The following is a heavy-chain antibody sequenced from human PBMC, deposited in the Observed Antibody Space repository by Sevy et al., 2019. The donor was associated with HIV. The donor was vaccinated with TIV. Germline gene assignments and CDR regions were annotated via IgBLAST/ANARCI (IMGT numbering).Heavy chain of an antibody. J-gene: IGHJ3*02. CDR1: GYTFTSYG. Sequence: ASVKVSCKASGYTFTSYGISWVRQAPGQGLEWMGWISAYNGNTNYAQKLQGRVTMPTDTSKSTPYLELRSLRSDDTAVYYCARWGYCISTSCYRNAFDIWGQGTMVTVSS. D-gene: IGHD2-2*02. CDR3: ARWGYCISTSCYRNAFDI. V-gene: IGHV1-18*01. CDR2: ISAYNGNT.